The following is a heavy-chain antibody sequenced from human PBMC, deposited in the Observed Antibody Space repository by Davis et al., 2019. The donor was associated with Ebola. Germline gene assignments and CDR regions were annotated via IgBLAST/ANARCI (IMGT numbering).Heavy chain of an antibody. CDR1: GYTFTSYA. CDR2: INTNTGNP. Sequence: ASVKVSCKASGYTFTSYAMNWVRQAPGQGLEWMGWINTNTGNPTYAQGFTGRFVFSLDTSVSTAYLQISSLKAEDTAVYYCARGELGISYWYFDLWGRGTLVTVSS. J-gene: IGHJ2*01. CDR3: ARGELGISYWYFDL. D-gene: IGHD7-27*01. V-gene: IGHV7-4-1*02.